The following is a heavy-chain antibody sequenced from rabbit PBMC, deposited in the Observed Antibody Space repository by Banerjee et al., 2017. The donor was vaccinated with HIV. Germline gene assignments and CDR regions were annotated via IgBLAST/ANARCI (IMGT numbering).Heavy chain of an antibody. V-gene: IGHV1S40*01. J-gene: IGHJ4*01. CDR1: GFDLSSYYY. Sequence: QSLEESGGDLVKPGASLTLTCTASGFDLSSYYYMCWVRQAPGKGLEWIACIYTGSSGTTYYASWAKGRFTISKTSSTTVTLQMTSLTAADTATYFCARSTGAYGGYSYATADLWGPGTLVTVS. CDR2: IYTGSSGTT. D-gene: IGHD6-1*01. CDR3: ARSTGAYGGYSYATADL.